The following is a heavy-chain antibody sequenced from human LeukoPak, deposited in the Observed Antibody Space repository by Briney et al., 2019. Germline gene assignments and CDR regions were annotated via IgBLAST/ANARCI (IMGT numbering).Heavy chain of an antibody. V-gene: IGHV3-53*01. CDR2: IYRDGNT. Sequence: GGSLRLSCAASGFTVSINYMSWVRQAPGKGLEWVSVIYRDGNTYYADSVKGRFTISRDNSRNTLYLQMNGLRAEDTAVYYCASCLGCDYGNYAWGQGTLVTVSS. J-gene: IGHJ5*02. CDR1: GFTVSINY. CDR3: ASCLGCDYGNYA. D-gene: IGHD4-11*01.